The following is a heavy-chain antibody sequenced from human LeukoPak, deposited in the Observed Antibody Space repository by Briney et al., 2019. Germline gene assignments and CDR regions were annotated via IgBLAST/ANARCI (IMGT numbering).Heavy chain of an antibody. CDR2: LYYSGRT. V-gene: IGHV4-39*01. Sequence: SETLSLTCTVSGGSISDSGYYWGWIRQPPGKWLEWIGSLYYSGRTYYSPSLKSRVSISVDTSKSQFSLNLTSVTAADTAVYFRARQKPADFWSGYFDYWGQGILVTVSS. D-gene: IGHD3-3*01. CDR3: ARQKPADFWSGYFDY. CDR1: GGSISDSGYY. J-gene: IGHJ4*02.